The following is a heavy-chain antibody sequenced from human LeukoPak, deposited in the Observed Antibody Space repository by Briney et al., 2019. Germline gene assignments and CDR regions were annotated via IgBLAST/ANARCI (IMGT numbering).Heavy chain of an antibody. CDR3: ARDFSSSWYAFDI. V-gene: IGHV4-4*07. CDR2: IHTSGIT. D-gene: IGHD6-13*01. J-gene: IGHJ3*02. Sequence: SETLSLTCTVSGGSITPYYYYWIRQPAGKGLEYIGRIHTSGITTYNPSLKSRVTISVDKSNNYFSLKLSSVTAADTAVYYCARDFSSSWYAFDIWGQGTMVIVSS. CDR1: GGSITPYY.